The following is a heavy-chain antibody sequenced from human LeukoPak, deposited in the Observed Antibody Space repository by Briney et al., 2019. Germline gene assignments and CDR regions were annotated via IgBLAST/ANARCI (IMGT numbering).Heavy chain of an antibody. D-gene: IGHD2-2*01. CDR2: IYYSGST. J-gene: IGHJ4*02. CDR3: ASDQLLLYALDY. V-gene: IGHV4-39*01. CDR1: GGSMSSSSYY. Sequence: SETLSLTCTVSGGSMSSSSYYWGWIRQPPGKGLEWIGSIYYSGSTYYNPSLKSRVTISVDTSKNQFSLKLSSVTAADTAVYYCASDQLLLYALDYWGQGTLVTVSS.